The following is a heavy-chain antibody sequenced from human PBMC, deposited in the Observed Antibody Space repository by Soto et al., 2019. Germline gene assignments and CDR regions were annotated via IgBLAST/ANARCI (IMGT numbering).Heavy chain of an antibody. CDR1: GFTVSSNY. J-gene: IGHJ6*02. D-gene: IGHD1-7*01. CDR2: IYSGGST. Sequence: LRLSCAASGFTVSSNYMSWVRQAPGKGLEWVSVIYSGGSTYYADSVKGRFTISRDNSKIXXXLXMXSXRXXXTAVXYCARGMGPTGTMNYYGMDVWGQGTTVTVSS. V-gene: IGHV3-53*01. CDR3: ARGMGPTGTMNYYGMDV.